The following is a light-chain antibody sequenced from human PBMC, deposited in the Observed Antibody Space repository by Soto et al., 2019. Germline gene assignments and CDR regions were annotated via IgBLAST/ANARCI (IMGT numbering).Light chain of an antibody. CDR3: ISYTDRQSYL. CDR2: AVS. V-gene: IGLV2-14*03. Sequence: QSALTQPASVSGSPGQSITISCSGTSIDIGSYDHVSWYQQFPGKSPKLIIYAVSDRPSGVSDRFSGSRSGISASLTISGLQTEDEADYYCISYTDRQSYLFGTGTKVTVL. CDR1: SIDIGSYDH. J-gene: IGLJ1*01.